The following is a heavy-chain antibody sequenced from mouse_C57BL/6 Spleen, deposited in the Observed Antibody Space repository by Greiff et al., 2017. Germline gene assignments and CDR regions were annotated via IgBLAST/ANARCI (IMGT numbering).Heavy chain of an antibody. J-gene: IGHJ4*01. D-gene: IGHD2-4*01. CDR1: GFTFSDSG. Sequence: ELQLVESGGGLVKPGGSLKLSCAASGFTFSDSGLHWVRQAPEKGLAWVAYISSGSSTIYYADTVKGRFTISRANAKNTLFLQMTSLRSEDTDMYYCARRHDYDVLMDYWGQGTSVTVSS. CDR2: ISSGSSTI. CDR3: ARRHDYDVLMDY. V-gene: IGHV5-17*01.